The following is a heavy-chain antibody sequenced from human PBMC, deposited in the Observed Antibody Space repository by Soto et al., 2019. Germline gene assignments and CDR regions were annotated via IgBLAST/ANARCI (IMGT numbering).Heavy chain of an antibody. Sequence: QLHLVQSGAVVKKPGASVTVSCSASGYPVTAYYMHWVRQAPGRGLEWMGGINPATGAAKYTQTFQGRGHMTRDPATSTVFMELGGLTSEDTAVFYCARGGGVGVAGSAAFDMWGQGTLVTVSS. CDR2: INPATGAA. CDR1: GYPVTAYY. J-gene: IGHJ3*02. D-gene: IGHD3-3*01. V-gene: IGHV1-2*02. CDR3: ARGGGVGVAGSAAFDM.